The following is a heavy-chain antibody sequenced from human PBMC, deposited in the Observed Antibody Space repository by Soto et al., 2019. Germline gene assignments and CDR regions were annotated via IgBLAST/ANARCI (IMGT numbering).Heavy chain of an antibody. CDR1: GGSFSGYY. Sequence: SETLSLTCAVYGGSFSGYYWSWIRQPPGKGLEWIGDIYHSGSTNYNPSLKSRVTISVDTSKNQFSLKLSSVTAADTAVYYCARVYYYYGMDVCGQGTTVTVSS. J-gene: IGHJ6*02. CDR2: IYHSGST. V-gene: IGHV4-34*01. CDR3: ARVYYYYGMDV.